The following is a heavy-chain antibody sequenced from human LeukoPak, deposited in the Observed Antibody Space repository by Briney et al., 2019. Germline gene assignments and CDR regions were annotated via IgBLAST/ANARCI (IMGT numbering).Heavy chain of an antibody. V-gene: IGHV1-18*01. Sequence: AAVTVSCKASGYSFPSNGISWVRQAPGQGLEWMGWISASNGNTNYAQKLQGRVTMTTDTSTSTAYMELRRLRSDDTAVYYCARVAITIFGVVIPIDYWGQGTLVTVSS. J-gene: IGHJ4*02. CDR1: GYSFPSNG. CDR2: ISASNGNT. CDR3: ARVAITIFGVVIPIDY. D-gene: IGHD3-3*01.